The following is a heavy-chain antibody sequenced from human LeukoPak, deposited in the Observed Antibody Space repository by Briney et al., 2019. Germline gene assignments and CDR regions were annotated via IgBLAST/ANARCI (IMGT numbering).Heavy chain of an antibody. CDR1: GFTFSDFY. CDR2: ISSSGGSI. J-gene: IGHJ1*01. Sequence: GGSLRLSCAASGFTFSDFYMSWIRQAPGKGLEWVSYISSSGGSIYYADSVRGRFTISRDNAKNSLYLQMNSLRAEDTAVYYCARDLGYYDSSGDYRGAEYFQHWGQGTLVTVSS. CDR3: ARDLGYYDSSGDYRGAEYFQH. D-gene: IGHD3-22*01. V-gene: IGHV3-11*01.